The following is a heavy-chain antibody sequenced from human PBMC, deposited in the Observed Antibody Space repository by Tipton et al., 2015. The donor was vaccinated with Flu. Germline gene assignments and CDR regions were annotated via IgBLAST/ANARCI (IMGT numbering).Heavy chain of an antibody. CDR1: GGSISGYY. Sequence: TLSLTCTVSGGSISGYYWSWIRQPPGKGLEWLGYVFDDGSTSYNPSLKSRVAISVDTSKNQVSLELQSVTAADTAVYYCARADTIGRWLQLFYWGQGTLVTVTS. D-gene: IGHD5-24*01. J-gene: IGHJ4*02. CDR3: ARADTIGRWLQLFY. CDR2: VFDDGST. V-gene: IGHV4-59*01.